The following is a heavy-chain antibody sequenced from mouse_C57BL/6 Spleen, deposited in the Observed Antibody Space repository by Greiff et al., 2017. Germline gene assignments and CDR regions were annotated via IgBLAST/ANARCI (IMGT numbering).Heavy chain of an antibody. CDR3: ARHYSKGYFDY. CDR2: IDPSDSET. J-gene: IGHJ2*01. Sequence: QVQLQQPGAELVRPGSSVKLSCKASGYTFTSYWMHWVKQRPIQGLEWIGNIDPSDSETHYNQKFKDKATLTVDKSSSTAYMQLSSLTSEDSAVYYCARHYSKGYFDYWGQGTTLTVSS. D-gene: IGHD2-5*01. V-gene: IGHV1-52*01. CDR1: GYTFTSYW.